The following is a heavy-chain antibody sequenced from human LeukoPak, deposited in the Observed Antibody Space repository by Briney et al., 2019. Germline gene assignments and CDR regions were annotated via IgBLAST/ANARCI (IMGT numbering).Heavy chain of an antibody. CDR1: GFTFTSSA. J-gene: IGHJ5*02. V-gene: IGHV1-58*02. CDR2: IVVGSGNT. Sequence: ASVKVSCKASGFTFTSSAMQWVRQARGQRLEWIGWIVVGSGNTNYAQKFQERVTITRDMSTRTAYMELSSLRSEDTAVYYCAALSGYYFTVPLPWGQGTLVTVSS. D-gene: IGHD3-22*01. CDR3: AALSGYYFTVPLP.